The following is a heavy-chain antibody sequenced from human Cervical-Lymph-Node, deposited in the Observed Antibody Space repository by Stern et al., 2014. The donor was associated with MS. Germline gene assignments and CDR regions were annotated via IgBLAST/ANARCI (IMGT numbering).Heavy chain of an antibody. Sequence: VQLVQSGAEVKKPGASVKVSCKASGYTFTGYYMHWVRQAPGQGLEWLGRINPNSGGTNYAQKFPGRVTITRDTSIRTASLELSRLRSDDTAVYYCAREAAMAVAGTGVDYWGQGTLVTVSS. CDR3: AREAAMAVAGTGVDY. D-gene: IGHD6-19*01. CDR2: INPNSGGT. J-gene: IGHJ4*02. V-gene: IGHV1-2*06. CDR1: GYTFTGYY.